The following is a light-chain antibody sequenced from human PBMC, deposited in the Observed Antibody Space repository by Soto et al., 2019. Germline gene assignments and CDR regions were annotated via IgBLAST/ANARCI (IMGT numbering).Light chain of an antibody. J-gene: IGKJ5*01. V-gene: IGKV3-20*01. Sequence: EIVLTQSPGTLSLSPGERATLSCRASQSVSTNYLAWYQQKPGQAPRLLIYGASGRATGIPDRFSGSGSGTDFTLTISGLEPEDFAVSYCQQYGSSSITFGQGTRLEIK. CDR1: QSVSTNY. CDR3: QQYGSSSIT. CDR2: GAS.